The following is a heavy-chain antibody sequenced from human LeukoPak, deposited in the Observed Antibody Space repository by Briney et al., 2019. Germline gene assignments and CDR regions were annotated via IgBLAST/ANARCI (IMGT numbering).Heavy chain of an antibody. D-gene: IGHD6-19*01. J-gene: IGHJ4*02. CDR3: ARQGSPSGPDGC. CDR2: IYYSGST. V-gene: IGHV4-39*01. CDR1: GGSISSSSYY. Sequence: SETLSLTCTVSGGSISSSSYYWGWIRQPPGKGLEWIGSIYYSGSTYYNPSLKSRVTISVDTSKNQFSLKLSSVTAADTAVYYCARQGSPSGPDGCWGQGTLVTVSS.